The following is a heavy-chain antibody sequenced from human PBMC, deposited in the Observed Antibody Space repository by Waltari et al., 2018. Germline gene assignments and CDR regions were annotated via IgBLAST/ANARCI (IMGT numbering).Heavy chain of an antibody. J-gene: IGHJ6*02. V-gene: IGHV1-69*01. CDR3: ARRPERRSMGYYGMDV. CDR2: ISPIFGTA. CDR1: GGTFSSYA. D-gene: IGHD1-1*01. Sequence: QVQLVQSGAEVKKPGSSVKVSCKASGGTFSSYAISWVRQAPGQGLEWMGGISPIFGTANYAQKCQGRVTITADESTSTAYMELSSLRSEDTAVYYCARRPERRSMGYYGMDVWGQGTTVTVSS.